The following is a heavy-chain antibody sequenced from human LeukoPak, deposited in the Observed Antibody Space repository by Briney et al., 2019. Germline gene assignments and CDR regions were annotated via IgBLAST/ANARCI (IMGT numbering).Heavy chain of an antibody. Sequence: SETPSLTSAVHGGSFIGYYCSWHRQPPGKGLEWIGEINHSGSTNYNPSLKSRATISVDTSKNQFSLKLSSVTAADTAVYYCTRLQYVAGSYLEGSVGNYFVYWGQGTLVTVSS. CDR1: GGSFIGYY. CDR2: INHSGST. D-gene: IGHD3-10*01. V-gene: IGHV4-34*01. CDR3: TRLQYVAGSYLEGSVGNYFVY. J-gene: IGHJ4*02.